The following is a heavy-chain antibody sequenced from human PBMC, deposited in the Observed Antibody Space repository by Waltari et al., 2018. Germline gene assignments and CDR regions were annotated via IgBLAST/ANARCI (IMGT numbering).Heavy chain of an antibody. CDR1: VYKFRDHA. CDR3: AREGAEQWVVEDYGMDV. J-gene: IGHJ6*02. CDR2: IGSSSSFM. V-gene: IGHV3-21*01. Sequence: VQLLESGGGLVKPGGSLRLSCVASVYKFRDHAIDWVGQAPGKGLEWVSSIGSSSSFMDYADSVRGRFTVARDNAKNTLYLQMDTLRAEDTAVYYCAREGAEQWVVEDYGMDVWGQGTTVTVSS. D-gene: IGHD6-19*01.